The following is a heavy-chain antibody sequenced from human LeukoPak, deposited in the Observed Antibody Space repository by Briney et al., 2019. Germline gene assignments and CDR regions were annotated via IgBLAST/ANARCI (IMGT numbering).Heavy chain of an antibody. D-gene: IGHD2-2*01. CDR3: ATGRAGYCSSTSCYFGSDRYSSSSLFDY. CDR2: INHSGST. Sequence: SETLSLTCAVYGGSFSVYHWSWIRQPPGKGLEWSGEINHSGSTNYNPSLKSRVTISVDTSKDHFSLKLSSVHAAHTAVYYCATGRAGYCSSTSCYFGSDRYSSSSLFDYWGQGTLVTVSS. J-gene: IGHJ4*02. V-gene: IGHV4-34*01. CDR1: GGSFSVYH.